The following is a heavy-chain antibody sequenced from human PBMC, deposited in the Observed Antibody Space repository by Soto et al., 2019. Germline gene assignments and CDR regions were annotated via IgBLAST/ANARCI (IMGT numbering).Heavy chain of an antibody. D-gene: IGHD3-16*01. CDR2: IGAGGVAT. CDR1: GFTFSSYS. Sequence: GGSLRLSCVASGFTFSSYSMAWVRQAPSMGLEWVSIIGAGGVATYNTDSVQGRFTISRDNSRNTVYLQMNSLRADDTAVYYCARGSSAMTRHLDYWGQGILVTVSS. CDR3: ARGSSAMTRHLDY. V-gene: IGHV3-23*01. J-gene: IGHJ4*02.